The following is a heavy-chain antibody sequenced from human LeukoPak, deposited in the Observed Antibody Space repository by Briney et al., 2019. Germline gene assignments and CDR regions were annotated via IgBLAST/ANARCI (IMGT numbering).Heavy chain of an antibody. V-gene: IGHV4-59*08. D-gene: IGHD4-17*01. CDR2: IYYSGST. CDR3: ARQPKYYGDYYFDY. CDR1: GGSISSYY. J-gene: IGHJ4*02. Sequence: SETLSLTCTVSGGSISSYYWSWIRQPPGKGLEWIGYIYYSGSTNHNPSLKSRVTISVDTSKNQFSLKLSSVTAADTAVYYCARQPKYYGDYYFDYWGQGTLVTVSS.